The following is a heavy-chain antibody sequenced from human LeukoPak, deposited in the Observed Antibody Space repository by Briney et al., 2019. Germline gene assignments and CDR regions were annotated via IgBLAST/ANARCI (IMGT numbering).Heavy chain of an antibody. D-gene: IGHD5-18*01. J-gene: IGHJ6*02. CDR1: GGSFSXXX. Sequence: SQTLSLTCXVYGGSFSXXXXXXXXQPPXXXXXWIGEIXHSGSTNYXXSLKSXVTIXXEXXKNQFSLKLSYVTAADTAVYYCATGGDTANGMDVWGQGTTVTVSS. CDR3: ATGGDTANGMDV. CDR2: IXHSGST. V-gene: IGHV4-34*01.